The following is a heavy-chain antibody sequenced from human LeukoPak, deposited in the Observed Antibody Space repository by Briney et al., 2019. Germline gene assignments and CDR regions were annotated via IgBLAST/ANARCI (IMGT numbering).Heavy chain of an antibody. Sequence: SETLSLTCTVSGGSISSYYWSWIRQPPGKGLEWIGYIYNSGSTNYNPSLKSRVAISLDTSKNQFSLKLSSVTAADTAVYYCARVYCGGDCYLDYWAREPWSPSPQ. CDR1: GGSISSYY. CDR3: ARVYCGGDCYLDY. D-gene: IGHD2-21*02. CDR2: IYNSGST. J-gene: IGHJ4*02. V-gene: IGHV4-59*01.